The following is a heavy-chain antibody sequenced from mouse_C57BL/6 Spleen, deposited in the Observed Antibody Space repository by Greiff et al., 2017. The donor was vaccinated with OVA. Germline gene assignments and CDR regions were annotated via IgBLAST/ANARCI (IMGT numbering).Heavy chain of an antibody. Sequence: VQLQQSGAELVRPGASVTLSCKASGYTFTDYEMHWVKQTPVHGLEWIGAIDPETGGTAYNQKFKGKAILTADKSSSTAYMELRSLTSEDSAVYYCTRNYGNYGWYFDVWGTGTTVTVSS. CDR3: TRNYGNYGWYFDV. J-gene: IGHJ1*03. CDR2: IDPETGGT. V-gene: IGHV1-15*01. D-gene: IGHD2-1*01. CDR1: GYTFTDYE.